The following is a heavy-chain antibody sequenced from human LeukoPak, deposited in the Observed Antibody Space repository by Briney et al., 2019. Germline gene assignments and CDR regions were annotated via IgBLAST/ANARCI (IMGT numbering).Heavy chain of an antibody. D-gene: IGHD3-3*01. J-gene: IGHJ5*02. CDR2: ISGSGGST. Sequence: PGGSLRLSCAASGFTFSSYAMSWVRQAPGKGLEWVSAISGSGGSTYYADSVKGRFTISRDNSKNTLYLQMNSLRAEDTAVYYCAKPWGFLEWFPTPGWFDPWGQGTLVTVSS. CDR3: AKPWGFLEWFPTPGWFDP. CDR1: GFTFSSYA. V-gene: IGHV3-23*01.